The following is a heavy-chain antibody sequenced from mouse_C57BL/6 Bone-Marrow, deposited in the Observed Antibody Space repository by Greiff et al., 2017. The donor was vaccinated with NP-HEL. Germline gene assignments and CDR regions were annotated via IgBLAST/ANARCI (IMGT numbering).Heavy chain of an antibody. CDR2: IYPGSGNT. CDR1: GYTFTDYY. CDR3: ARQGNYNY. D-gene: IGHD2-1*01. V-gene: IGHV1-84*01. Sequence: VQLQQSGPELVKPGASVKISCKASGYTFTDYYINWVKQRPGQGLECIGWIYPGSGNTKYNEKFKGKATLTVDTSSSTAYMQLSSLTSEDSAVYFCARQGNYNYWGQGTTLTVSS. J-gene: IGHJ2*01.